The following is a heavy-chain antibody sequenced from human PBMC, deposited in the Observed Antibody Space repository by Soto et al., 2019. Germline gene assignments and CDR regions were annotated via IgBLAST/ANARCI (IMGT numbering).Heavy chain of an antibody. CDR1: GYSFTSYW. Sequence: GESLKISCKGSGYSFTSYWIGWVRQMPGKSLEWMGIIYPGDSDTRYSPSFQGQVTISADKSISTAYLQWSSLKASDTAMYYCARNSAGPGIAAAGPYYYYGMDVWGQGTTVTVSS. CDR2: IYPGDSDT. J-gene: IGHJ6*02. CDR3: ARNSAGPGIAAAGPYYYYGMDV. V-gene: IGHV5-51*01. D-gene: IGHD6-13*01.